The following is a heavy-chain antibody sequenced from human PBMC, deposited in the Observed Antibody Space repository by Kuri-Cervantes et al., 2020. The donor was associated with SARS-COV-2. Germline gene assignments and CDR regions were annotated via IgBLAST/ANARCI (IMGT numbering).Heavy chain of an antibody. CDR3: AKDFWSGYYYFDY. D-gene: IGHD3-3*01. CDR2: IWHDGSKN. CDR1: GFTFSSYG. V-gene: IGHV3-30*02. J-gene: IGHJ4*02. Sequence: GGSLRLSCAASGFTFSSYGMHWVRQAPGKGLEWVAFIWHDGSKNYYADSVKGRFTSSRDNSKNALYLQMNSLRAEDTAVYYCAKDFWSGYYYFDYWGQGTLVTVSS.